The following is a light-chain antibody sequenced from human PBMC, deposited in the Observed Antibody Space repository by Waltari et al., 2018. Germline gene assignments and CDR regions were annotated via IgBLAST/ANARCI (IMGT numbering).Light chain of an antibody. CDR2: EVS. V-gene: IGLV2-14*01. Sequence: QSALTQPASVSGSPGQSITISCSGTDSDVGAYDFVSWYQPHPGKAPHLIIYEVSNRPSVMSSRVSASKSGNTASLTISGLQAEDEADYYCSSYTTGSAPGVFGTGTRVTVL. CDR1: DSDVGAYDF. J-gene: IGLJ1*01. CDR3: SSYTTGSAPGV.